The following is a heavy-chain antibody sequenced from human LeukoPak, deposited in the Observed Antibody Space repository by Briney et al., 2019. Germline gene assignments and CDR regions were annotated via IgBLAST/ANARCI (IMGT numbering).Heavy chain of an antibody. V-gene: IGHV3-23*01. CDR3: AKGIYSSGWSYFDY. CDR2: LSGSGITT. Sequence: QPGGSLRLSCAAPGFTFSSYAMSWVRQAPGKGLEWVSTLSGSGITTYYADSVKGRFTISRDNSKNTLYLQMNSLRAEDTAVYYCAKGIYSSGWSYFDYWGHGTLVTVSS. J-gene: IGHJ4*01. D-gene: IGHD6-19*01. CDR1: GFTFSSYA.